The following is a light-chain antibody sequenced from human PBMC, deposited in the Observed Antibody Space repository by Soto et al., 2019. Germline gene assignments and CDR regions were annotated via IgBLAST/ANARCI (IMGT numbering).Light chain of an antibody. J-gene: IGKJ1*01. CDR1: QNIERW. CDR2: DVS. V-gene: IGKV1-5*01. Sequence: DIQMTQSPSTLSASVGGRVTITCRASQNIERWLAWYQQKPGKAPKLLLYDVSSLESGVPSRFSARGSGTEFILTINGLQPDDFATYFRQQFKSGTWTFGQGTKVDIK. CDR3: QQFKSGTWT.